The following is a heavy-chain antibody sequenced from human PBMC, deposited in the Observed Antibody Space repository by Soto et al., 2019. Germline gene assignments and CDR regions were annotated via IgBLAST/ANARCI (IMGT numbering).Heavy chain of an antibody. CDR3: AAAPRY. V-gene: IGHV4-59*12. J-gene: IGHJ4*02. D-gene: IGHD2-15*01. CDR1: GGALSNYS. CDR2: IYGRGST. Sequence: QVQLQESGPGLVKPSETLSLTCTGSGGALSNYSWSWVRQPPGKGLVWNGYIYGRGSTNYYPSLQRRVSISVDTSQNQFSLRLTPVTAAETAVYYCAAAPRYWGPGTLVTVSS.